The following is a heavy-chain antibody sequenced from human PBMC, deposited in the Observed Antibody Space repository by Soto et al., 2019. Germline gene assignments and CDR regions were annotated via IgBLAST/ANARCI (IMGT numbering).Heavy chain of an antibody. J-gene: IGHJ6*02. D-gene: IGHD3-16*02. Sequence: SVKVSCKASGGTFSAYAISWVRQAPGQGLEWMGGILPLSGTSNYTQRFQGRVTITADKSTSTAYMELSSLRSDDTAVYYCARTNPTKYYDYVWGDYRRDGMDVWGQGTTVTVSS. CDR2: ILPLSGTS. V-gene: IGHV1-69*06. CDR3: ARTNPTKYYDYVWGDYRRDGMDV. CDR1: GGTFSAYA.